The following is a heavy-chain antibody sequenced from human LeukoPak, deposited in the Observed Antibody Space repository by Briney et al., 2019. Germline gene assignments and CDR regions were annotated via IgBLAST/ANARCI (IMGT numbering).Heavy chain of an antibody. CDR1: GCTLTELS. CDR3: ATDGLGFGELSY. D-gene: IGHD3-10*01. V-gene: IGHV1-24*01. Sequence: ASVKVSCKVSGCTLTELSMHWVRQAPGQGLEWMGGFDPEDGETIYAQKFQGRVTMTEDTSTDTAYMELSSLRSEDTAVYYCATDGLGFGELSYWGQGTLVTVSS. CDR2: FDPEDGET. J-gene: IGHJ4*02.